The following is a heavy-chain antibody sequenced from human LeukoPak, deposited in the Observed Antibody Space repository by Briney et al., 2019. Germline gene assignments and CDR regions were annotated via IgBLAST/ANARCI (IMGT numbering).Heavy chain of an antibody. CDR2: IIPIFGTA. D-gene: IGHD5-24*01. V-gene: IGHV1-69*13. Sequence: GASVKVSCKGSGGTFSSYAISWVRQAPGQGLEWMGGIIPIFGTANYAQKFQGRGTNNGDESTSTAYMELSSLRSEDTAVYYCARVRDGYNDAYDIWGKGTTVTVSS. J-gene: IGHJ6*04. CDR3: ARVRDGYNDAYDI. CDR1: GGTFSSYA.